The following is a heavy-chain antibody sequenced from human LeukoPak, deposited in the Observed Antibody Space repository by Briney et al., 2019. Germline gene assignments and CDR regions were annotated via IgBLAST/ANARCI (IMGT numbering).Heavy chain of an antibody. CDR3: ARQGGCVTRSCFDFDF. CDR1: DCSITSNYC. CDR2: ISYSGST. D-gene: IGHD2-15*01. V-gene: IGHV4-38-2*01. J-gene: IGHJ4*02. Sequence: SETLSLTFAVSDCSITSNYCWGWIRQPAGRGLEWIGSISYSGSTHYNLSLKSRVTISVDTAKNQLSLKLRSATAADTVVYYCARQGGCVTRSCFDFDFWGQGTLVTVSS.